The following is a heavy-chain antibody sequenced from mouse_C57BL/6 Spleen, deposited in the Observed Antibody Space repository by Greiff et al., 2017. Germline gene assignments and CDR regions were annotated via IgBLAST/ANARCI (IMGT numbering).Heavy chain of an antibody. CDR1: GYSFTDYN. J-gene: IGHJ4*01. V-gene: IGHV1-39*01. CDR2: ITPNYGTT. D-gene: IGHD3-2*02. Sequence: EVKLQESGPELVKPGASVKISCKASGYSFTDYNMNWVKQSNGKSLEWIGVITPNYGTTSYNQKFKGKATLTVDQSSRTAYMQLNSLTSEHSAVYYCARANSSGYLVDYWGQGTSVTVAS. CDR3: ARANSSGYLVDY.